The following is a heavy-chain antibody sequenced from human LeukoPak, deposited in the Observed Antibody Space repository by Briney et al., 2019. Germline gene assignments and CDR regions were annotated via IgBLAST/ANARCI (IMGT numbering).Heavy chain of an antibody. D-gene: IGHD3-22*01. V-gene: IGHV4-34*01. J-gene: IGHJ4*02. CDR2: INHSGST. CDR3: ARPGYYYDSSGFARNFDY. Sequence: SSETLSLTCTVSGGSISSYYWSWIRQPPGKGLEWIGEINHSGSTNYNPSLKSRVTISVDTSKNQFSLKLSSVTAADTAVYYCARPGYYYDSSGFARNFDYWGQGTLVTVSS. CDR1: GGSISSYY.